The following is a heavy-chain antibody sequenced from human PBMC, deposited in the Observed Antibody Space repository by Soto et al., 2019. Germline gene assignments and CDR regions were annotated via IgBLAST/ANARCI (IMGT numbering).Heavy chain of an antibody. Sequence: PSETLSLTCSVYGGSFSDYYWSWIRQPPGKGLEWIGSMLYSGLTYYNPSLKSRVTLSVDTSKNQFSVRLNSVTASDTAVYYCAPLSVSLSGPYGIHVWGQGTTVTVSS. CDR1: GGSFSDYY. CDR3: APLSVSLSGPYGIHV. V-gene: IGHV4-34*12. J-gene: IGHJ6*02. CDR2: MLYSGLT. D-gene: IGHD2-15*01.